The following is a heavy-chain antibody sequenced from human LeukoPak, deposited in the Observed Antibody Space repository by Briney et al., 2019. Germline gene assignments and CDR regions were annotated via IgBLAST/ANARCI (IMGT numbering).Heavy chain of an antibody. D-gene: IGHD3-22*01. Sequence: GGSLRLSCAASGFTFSDHYMRWIRQAPGKGPEWVSYISTSSSYIYYADSVKGRFTISRDNAKNSLYLQMNSLRAEDTAVYYCARHSSGYYYFDYWGQGTLVTVSS. CDR2: ISTSSSYI. V-gene: IGHV3-11*03. CDR3: ARHSSGYYYFDY. CDR1: GFTFSDHY. J-gene: IGHJ4*02.